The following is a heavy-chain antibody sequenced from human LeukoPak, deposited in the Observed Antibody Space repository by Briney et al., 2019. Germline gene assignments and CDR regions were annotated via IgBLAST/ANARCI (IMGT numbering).Heavy chain of an antibody. V-gene: IGHV3-23*01. D-gene: IGHD1-20*01. J-gene: IGHJ4*02. CDR2: ISGSGGST. Sequence: GGSLRLSCAASGFTFSSYAMSWVRQAPGKGLEWVSAISGSGGSTYYADSVKGRFTISRDNAKNSLYLQMNSLRAEDTAVYYCARSGYNWNYWGQGTLVTVSS. CDR3: ARSGYNWNY. CDR1: GFTFSSYA.